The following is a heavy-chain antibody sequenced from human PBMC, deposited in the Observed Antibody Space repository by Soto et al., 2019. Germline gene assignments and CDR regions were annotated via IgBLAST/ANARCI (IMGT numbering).Heavy chain of an antibody. CDR2: FVPEEGGT. V-gene: IGHV1-24*01. D-gene: IGHD3-3*01. Sequence: QVQLVQSGSEVKKPGASVKVSCKVSGYSLSELSMPWVRQAPGKGLEWMGGFVPEEGGTIYAQKFQGRTTMTEDTRTDTAYMELSILRSEAAAAYYCATAKIRLLEYLAHYFNYWGQGTLVPVSS. CDR1: GYSLSELS. J-gene: IGHJ4*02. CDR3: ATAKIRLLEYLAHYFNY.